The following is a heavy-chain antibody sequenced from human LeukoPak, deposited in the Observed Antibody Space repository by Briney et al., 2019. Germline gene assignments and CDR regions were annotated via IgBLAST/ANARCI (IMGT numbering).Heavy chain of an antibody. CDR3: ARESPVRYGRSFDY. CDR2: IYYSGST. CDR1: GGSISSHY. Sequence: LETLSLTCTVSGGSISSHYWSWIRQPPGKGLEWIGYIYYSGSTNYNPSLKSRVTISVDTSKNQFSLKLSSVTAADTAVYYCARESPVRYGRSFDYWGQGTLVTVSS. V-gene: IGHV4-59*11. J-gene: IGHJ4*02. D-gene: IGHD3-16*01.